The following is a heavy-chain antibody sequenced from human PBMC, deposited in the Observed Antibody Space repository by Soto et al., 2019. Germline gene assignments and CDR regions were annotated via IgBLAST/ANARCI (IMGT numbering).Heavy chain of an antibody. CDR2: INHSGST. D-gene: IGHD6-13*01. CDR3: ARARYSSPRYYYYMDV. J-gene: IGHJ6*03. V-gene: IGHV4-34*01. Sequence: NPSETLSLTCAVYGGSFSGYYWSWIRQPPGKGLEWIGEINHSGSTNYNPSLKSRVTISVDTSKNQFSLKLSSVTAADTAVYYCARARYSSPRYYYYMDVWGKGTTVTVSS. CDR1: GGSFSGYY.